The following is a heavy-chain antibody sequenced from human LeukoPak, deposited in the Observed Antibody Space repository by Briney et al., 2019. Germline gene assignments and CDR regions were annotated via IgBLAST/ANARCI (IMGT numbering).Heavy chain of an antibody. CDR1: GFTFSSYS. CDR3: AREYGDPRLRYFDY. J-gene: IGHJ4*02. CDR2: ISSSGSTK. Sequence: PGGSLRLSCAAYGFTFSSYSMNWVRQAPGKGLEWVSYISSSGSTKYYADSVKGRFTISRDNAKNSLYLQMNSLRAEDTAVYYCAREYGDPRLRYFDYWGQGTLVTVSS. V-gene: IGHV3-48*04. D-gene: IGHD4-17*01.